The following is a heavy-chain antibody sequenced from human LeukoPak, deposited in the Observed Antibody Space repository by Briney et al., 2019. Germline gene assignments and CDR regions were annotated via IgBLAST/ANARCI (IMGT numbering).Heavy chain of an antibody. CDR3: ARQDYGSGSFWFDN. D-gene: IGHD3-10*01. CDR2: INYSGSA. J-gene: IGHJ4*02. V-gene: IGHV4-39*02. CDR1: GGSISSRTYN. Sequence: SETLSLTCTVSGGSISSRTYNWGWIRQPPGKGLEWIGTINYSGSAYYKPSLNSRVTISVDTSKNRFSLTLTSVTAADTALYYCARQDYGSGSFWFDNWGQGTLVTVSS.